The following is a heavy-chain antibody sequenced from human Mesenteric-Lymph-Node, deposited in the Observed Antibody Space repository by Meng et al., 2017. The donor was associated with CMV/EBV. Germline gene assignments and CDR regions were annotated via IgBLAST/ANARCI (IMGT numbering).Heavy chain of an antibody. CDR3: ARDLEDIVVVPAAIGY. CDR1: GDSISSSTYY. D-gene: IGHD2-2*02. Sequence: GGSLRLSCAASGDSISSSTYYWGWIRQSPGKGLEWVSGISGSGGSTYYADSVKGRFTISRDNAKNSLYLQMNSLRAEDTAVYYCARDLEDIVVVPAAIGYWGQGTLVTVSS. CDR2: ISGSGGST. J-gene: IGHJ4*02. V-gene: IGHV3-11*04.